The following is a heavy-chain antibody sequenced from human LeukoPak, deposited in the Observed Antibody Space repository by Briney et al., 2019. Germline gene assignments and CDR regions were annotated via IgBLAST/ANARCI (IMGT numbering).Heavy chain of an antibody. Sequence: KPSETLSLTCTVSGGSISSYYWSWIRQPPGKGLEWIGYIYYSGSTNYNPSLKSRVTISVDTSKNQFSLKLSSVTAADTAVYYCARVLVPAAPFDYWGQGTLVTVSS. V-gene: IGHV4-59*01. J-gene: IGHJ4*02. CDR2: IYYSGST. D-gene: IGHD2-2*01. CDR3: ARVLVPAAPFDY. CDR1: GGSISSYY.